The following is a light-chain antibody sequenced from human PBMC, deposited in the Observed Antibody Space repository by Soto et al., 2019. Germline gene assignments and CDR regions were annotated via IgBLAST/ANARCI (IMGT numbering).Light chain of an antibody. J-gene: IGKJ1*01. CDR2: LGA. CDR3: IHSLHSPWT. V-gene: IGKV2-28*01. Sequence: IVMTQSPLSLPVTPGEPASISCRSSQSLLHSNGQNYLDWYLQKPGQSPQLLIYLGANRASGVPDRFSGSGSGTDFTPTISRGEAEDVRDYYGIHSLHSPWTFGQGTKVEIK. CDR1: QSLLHSNGQNY.